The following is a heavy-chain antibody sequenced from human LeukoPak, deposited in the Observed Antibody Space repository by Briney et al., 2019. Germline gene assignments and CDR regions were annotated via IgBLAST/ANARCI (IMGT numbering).Heavy chain of an antibody. J-gene: IGHJ4*02. CDR3: ARDQSHDFWSGPYFDY. CDR1: GGSFSGYY. V-gene: IGHV4-34*01. D-gene: IGHD3-3*01. CDR2: INHSGST. Sequence: SETLSLTCAVYGGSFSGYYWSWIRQPPGKGLEWIGEINHSGSTNYNPSLKSRVTISVDTSKNQFSLKLSSVTAADTAVYYCARDQSHDFWSGPYFDYWGQGTLVTVSS.